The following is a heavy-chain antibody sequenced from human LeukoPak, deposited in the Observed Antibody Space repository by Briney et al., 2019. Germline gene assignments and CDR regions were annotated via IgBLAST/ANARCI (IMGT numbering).Heavy chain of an antibody. V-gene: IGHV1-69*04. CDR2: VISILGTA. D-gene: IGHD2-2*03. Sequence: ASVKVSCKTSGGTLTTCDISWVRQAGGQGPEWMGRVISILGTANYTQNFQGRVTITADKSTNTAYMELSSLRSEDTAVYYCARDDGYCSNTNCSRAFDIWGQGTMVTVSS. J-gene: IGHJ3*02. CDR3: ARDDGYCSNTNCSRAFDI. CDR1: GGTLTTCD.